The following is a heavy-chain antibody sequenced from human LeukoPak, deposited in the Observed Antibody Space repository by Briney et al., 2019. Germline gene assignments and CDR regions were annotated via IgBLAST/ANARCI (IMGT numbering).Heavy chain of an antibody. CDR3: ARGRLGDSFDY. CDR1: GGSITSGSYY. J-gene: IGHJ4*02. CDR2: IDISDST. V-gene: IGHV4-61*02. Sequence: SETLSLTCIVSGGSITSGSYYWNWIRQPAGKRLGWIGRIDISDSTNYNPSLKSRVTISVDTSKNQFSLNLSSVTAADTAVYYCARGRLGDSFDYWGQGILVTVSS. D-gene: IGHD3-16*01.